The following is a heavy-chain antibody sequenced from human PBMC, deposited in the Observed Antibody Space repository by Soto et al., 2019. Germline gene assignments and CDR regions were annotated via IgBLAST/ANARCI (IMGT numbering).Heavy chain of an antibody. CDR1: GFTFSSYA. D-gene: IGHD6-19*01. V-gene: IGHV3-23*01. CDR3: ARDAVAGPKVY. J-gene: IGHJ4*02. Sequence: PGGSLRLSCAASGFTFSSYAMSWVRQAPGKGLEWVSAISGSGGSTYYADSVKGRFTISRDNSKNTLYLQMNSLRAENTAVYYSARDAVAGPKVYWGQGTLVTVSS. CDR2: ISGSGGST.